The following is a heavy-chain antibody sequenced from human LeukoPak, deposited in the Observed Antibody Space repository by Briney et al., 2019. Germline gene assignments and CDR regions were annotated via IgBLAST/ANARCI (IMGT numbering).Heavy chain of an antibody. D-gene: IGHD4-17*01. CDR3: ARGGDYVEGYMDV. CDR1: GYTFTGYY. CDR2: MHPNSGNT. V-gene: IGHV1-8*03. Sequence: ASVKVSCKASGYTFTGYYMHWVRQAPGQGLEWMGWMHPNSGNTGYAQKFQGRVTITRNTSISTAYMELSSLRSEDTAVYYCARGGDYVEGYMDVWGKGTTVTVSS. J-gene: IGHJ6*03.